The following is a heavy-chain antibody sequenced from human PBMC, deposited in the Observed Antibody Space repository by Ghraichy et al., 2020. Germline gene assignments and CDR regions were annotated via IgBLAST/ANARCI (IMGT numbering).Heavy chain of an antibody. CDR2: IYYSGST. CDR1: GGSISSYY. D-gene: IGHD1-26*01. Sequence: SETLSLTCTVSGGSISSYYWSWIRQRPGKGLERIGYIYYSGSTNYNPSLKSRVTISVDTSKNQFSLQLSSVTAADTAGYYCARGGREEADYWGQGTLVTVSS. CDR3: ARGGREEADY. V-gene: IGHV4-59*01. J-gene: IGHJ4*02.